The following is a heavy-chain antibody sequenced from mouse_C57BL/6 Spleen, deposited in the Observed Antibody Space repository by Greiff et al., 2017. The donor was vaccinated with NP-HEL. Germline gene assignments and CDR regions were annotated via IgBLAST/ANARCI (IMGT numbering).Heavy chain of an antibody. Sequence: EVKLVESGGGLVQPGGSMKLSCVASGFTFSNYWMNWVRQSPEKGLEWVAQIRLKSDNYATHYAESVKGRFTISRDDSKSSVYLQMNNLRAEVTGIYYCTGEDYDGYWGQGTTLTVSS. V-gene: IGHV6-3*01. CDR3: TGEDYDGY. CDR1: GFTFSNYW. J-gene: IGHJ2*01. CDR2: IRLKSDNYAT. D-gene: IGHD2-4*01.